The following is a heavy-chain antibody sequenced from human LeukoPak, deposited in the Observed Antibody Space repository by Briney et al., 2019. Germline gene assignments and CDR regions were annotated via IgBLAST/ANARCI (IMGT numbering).Heavy chain of an antibody. Sequence: GGSLRLSRAASGFTFSSYEMNWVRQAPGKGLEWVSYISSSGSTIYYADSVKGRFTISRDNAKNSLYLQMNSLRAEDTAVYYCARDRWGRDGYNSNAFDIWGQGTMVTVSS. D-gene: IGHD5-24*01. CDR1: GFTFSSYE. J-gene: IGHJ3*02. V-gene: IGHV3-48*03. CDR2: ISSSGSTI. CDR3: ARDRWGRDGYNSNAFDI.